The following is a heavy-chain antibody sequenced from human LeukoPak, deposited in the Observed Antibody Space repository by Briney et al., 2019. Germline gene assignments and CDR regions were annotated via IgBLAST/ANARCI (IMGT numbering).Heavy chain of an antibody. D-gene: IGHD6-19*01. V-gene: IGHV1-18*01. CDR3: ARARGRVAVANFDY. CDR2: ISAYNGNT. J-gene: IGHJ4*02. Sequence: ASVEVSCKASGYTFTSYGISWVRQAPGQGLEWMGWISAYNGNTNYAQKLQGRVTMTTDTSTSTAYMELRSLRSDDTAVYYCARARGRVAVANFDYWGQGTLVTVSS. CDR1: GYTFTSYG.